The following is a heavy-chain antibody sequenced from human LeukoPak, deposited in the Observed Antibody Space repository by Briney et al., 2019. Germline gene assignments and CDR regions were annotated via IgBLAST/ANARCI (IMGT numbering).Heavy chain of an antibody. D-gene: IGHD5-18*01. V-gene: IGHV3-30*02. J-gene: IGHJ4*02. Sequence: PGGSLRLSCAASGFTFSSYGMHWVRQAPGKGLEWVAFIRYDGSNKYYADSVKGRFTISRDNSKDTLYLQMNSLRAEDTAVYYCARGYSYVADFDYWGQGTLVTVSS. CDR1: GFTFSSYG. CDR3: ARGYSYVADFDY. CDR2: IRYDGSNK.